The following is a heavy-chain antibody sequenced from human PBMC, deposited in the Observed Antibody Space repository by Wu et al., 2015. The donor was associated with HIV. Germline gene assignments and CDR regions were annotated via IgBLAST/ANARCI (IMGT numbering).Heavy chain of an antibody. Sequence: QVQLVQSGAEVKKPGSSVKVSCKASGGTFSSYAISWVRQAPGQGLEWMGGIIPIFGTANYAQKFQGRVTITADESTSTVHMELSSLRSEDTAVYYCARTDGLVDGGNSGYDYWGQGTLVTVSS. D-gene: IGHD4-23*01. V-gene: IGHV1-69*12. CDR2: IIPIFGTA. J-gene: IGHJ4*02. CDR1: GGTFSSYA. CDR3: ARTDGLVDGGNSGYDY.